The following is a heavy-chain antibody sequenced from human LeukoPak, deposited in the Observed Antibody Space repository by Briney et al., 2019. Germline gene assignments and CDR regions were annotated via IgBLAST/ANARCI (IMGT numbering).Heavy chain of an antibody. CDR3: ARSNSKPVYYYYGMDV. Sequence: ASVKVSCKASGYTFTSYDINWVQQATGQGLEWMGWMNPNSGNTGYAQKFQGRVTMTRNTSISTAYMELSSLRSEDTAVYYCARSNSKPVYYYYGMDVWGQGTTVTVSS. D-gene: IGHD4-11*01. V-gene: IGHV1-8*01. CDR2: MNPNSGNT. CDR1: GYTFTSYD. J-gene: IGHJ6*02.